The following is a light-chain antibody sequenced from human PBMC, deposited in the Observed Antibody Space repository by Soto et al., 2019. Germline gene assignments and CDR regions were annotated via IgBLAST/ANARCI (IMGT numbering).Light chain of an antibody. V-gene: IGLV4-69*01. Sequence: QSVLTQSPSTSASLGASAKLTCTLTSGHSSYTAAWHQQQPEKGPRYLMKLNSDGSHSKGDGIPDRFSGSSSGAERYLTISSLQSEDEADYYCQTWGTGFHVVFGGGTKLTVL. CDR3: QTWGTGFHVV. CDR2: LNSDGSH. CDR1: SGHSSYT. J-gene: IGLJ2*01.